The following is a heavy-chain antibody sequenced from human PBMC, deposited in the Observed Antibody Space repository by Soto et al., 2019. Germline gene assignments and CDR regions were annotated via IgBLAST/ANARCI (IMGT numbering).Heavy chain of an antibody. Sequence: QVQLVESGGCVVQPGRSLRLSCAASGFTFSSYGMHWVRQAPGKGLEWVAVIWYDGSNKYYADSVKGRFTISRDNSKNLLYLQMNSLIAGDTTVYYCARDFFLYSGSYSGMDVWGQGTTVTVSS. CDR1: GFTFSSYG. V-gene: IGHV3-33*01. D-gene: IGHD1-26*01. CDR2: IWYDGSNK. J-gene: IGHJ6*02. CDR3: ARDFFLYSGSYSGMDV.